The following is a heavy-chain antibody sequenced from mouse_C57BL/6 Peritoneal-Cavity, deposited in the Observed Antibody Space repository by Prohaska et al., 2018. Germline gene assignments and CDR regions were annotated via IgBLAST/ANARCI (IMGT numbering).Heavy chain of an antibody. CDR3: MRYGSSYWYFDV. CDR1: GFTFSGFW. Sequence: VQLLETGGGLVQPGGSRGLLCEGSGFTFSGFWMSWVRQTPGKTLEWIGDINADGSAINYAPSIKDRFTIFRDNDKITVYLQMSNVRSEDTATYCCMRYGSSYWYFDVWGTGTTVTVYS. D-gene: IGHD1-1*01. J-gene: IGHJ1*03. V-gene: IGHV11-2*01. CDR2: INADGSAI.